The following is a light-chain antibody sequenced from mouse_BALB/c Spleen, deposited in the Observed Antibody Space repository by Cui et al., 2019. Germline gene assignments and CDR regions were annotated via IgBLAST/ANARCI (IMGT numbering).Light chain of an antibody. J-gene: IGKJ5*01. V-gene: IGKV4-72*01. CDR3: QQWSSNPPT. CDR1: SSGSY. Sequence: QIVLSQSPAILSASPGEKVTMTCRASSSGSYMHWYQQKPGSSPKPWIYATSNLASGVPARFSGSGSGTSYSLTISRVEAEDAATYYCQQWSSNPPTFGAGTKLELK. CDR2: ATS.